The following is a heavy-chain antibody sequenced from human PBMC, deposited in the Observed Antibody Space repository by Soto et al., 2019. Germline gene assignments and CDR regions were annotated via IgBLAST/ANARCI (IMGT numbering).Heavy chain of an antibody. CDR1: GGSISTFH. J-gene: IGHJ4*02. CDR3: VRWVGHFDF. V-gene: IGHV4-59*03. D-gene: IGHD1-26*01. Sequence: QVQLQESGPGLVKPSETLSLTCSVSGGSISTFHWSWIRQPPGKGPEWIGYVYYTGSTNYNPSFTSRVTISVDTSKNQFSLKLTSVTAADTVVYYCVRWVGHFDFWGQGTLVTVSS. CDR2: VYYTGST.